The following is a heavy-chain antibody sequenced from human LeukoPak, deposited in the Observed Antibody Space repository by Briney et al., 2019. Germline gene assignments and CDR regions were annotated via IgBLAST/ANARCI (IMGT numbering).Heavy chain of an antibody. CDR1: GFTFTSYA. J-gene: IGHJ3*02. D-gene: IGHD3-22*01. Sequence: PGGSLRLSCAASGFTFTSYAMHWVRQAPGQRLEWMGWINAGNGNTKYSQKFQGRVAITRDTSASTAYMELSSLRSEDTAVYYCARPIGLTENFYDSSGYYYDDPDAFDIWGQGTMVTVSS. CDR3: ARPIGLTENFYDSSGYYYDDPDAFDI. V-gene: IGHV1-3*01. CDR2: INAGNGNT.